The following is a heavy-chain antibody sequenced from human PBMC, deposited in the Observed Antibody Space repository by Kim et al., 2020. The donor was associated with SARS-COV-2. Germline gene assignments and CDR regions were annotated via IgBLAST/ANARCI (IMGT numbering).Heavy chain of an antibody. D-gene: IGHD2-2*01. V-gene: IGHV1-2*06. J-gene: IGHJ4*02. CDR3: ARGGCSSSCHDF. CDR2: INLKNGDT. Sequence: ASVKVSCKASGYTFIDYYIQWVRQAPGQGLEWMGRINLKNGDTNTAQRLQGRVTTTRDTSINTVYMELSSLTSDDTAVYYCARGGCSSSCHDFWGQGTLVTVSS. CDR1: GYTFIDYY.